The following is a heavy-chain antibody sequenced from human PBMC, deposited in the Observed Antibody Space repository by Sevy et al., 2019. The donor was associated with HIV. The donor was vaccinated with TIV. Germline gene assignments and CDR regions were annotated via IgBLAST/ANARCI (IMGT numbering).Heavy chain of an antibody. Sequence: GGSLRLSCAASGFTFSSYAMSWVRQAPGKGLEWVSAISGSGGSTYYADSVKGRFTISRDNSKNTLYLQMNSLRAEETAVYYCAKEGRLLWFGEFKNPYYFDYWGQGTLVTVSS. V-gene: IGHV3-23*01. CDR1: GFTFSSYA. D-gene: IGHD3-10*01. CDR3: AKEGRLLWFGEFKNPYYFDY. CDR2: ISGSGGST. J-gene: IGHJ4*02.